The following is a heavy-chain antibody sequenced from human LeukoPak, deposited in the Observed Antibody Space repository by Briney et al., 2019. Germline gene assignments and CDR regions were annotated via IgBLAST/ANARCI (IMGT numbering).Heavy chain of an antibody. CDR1: GGSFSGYY. V-gene: IGHV4-34*01. Sequence: SETLSLTCAVYGGSFSGYYWSWIRQPPGKGLEWIGEINQSGSTNYNPSLKSRVTISVDTSKNQFSLKLSSVTAADTAVYYCARGEYGYNSYYFDYWGQGTLVTVSS. D-gene: IGHD5-12*01. J-gene: IGHJ4*02. CDR2: INQSGST. CDR3: ARGEYGYNSYYFDY.